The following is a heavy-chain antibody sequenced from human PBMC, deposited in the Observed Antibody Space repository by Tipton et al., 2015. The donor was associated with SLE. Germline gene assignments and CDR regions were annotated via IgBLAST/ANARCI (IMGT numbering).Heavy chain of an antibody. Sequence: SLRLSCAASGFTFSSYWMHWVRQAPGKGLVWVSRINSDGSSTSYADSVKGRFTISRDNAKNTLYLQMNSLRAEDTAVYYCARFSGHSSSSFRFDPWGLGTLVTVSS. V-gene: IGHV3-74*01. J-gene: IGHJ5*02. CDR2: INSDGSST. D-gene: IGHD6-6*01. CDR3: ARFSGHSSSSFRFDP. CDR1: GFTFSSYW.